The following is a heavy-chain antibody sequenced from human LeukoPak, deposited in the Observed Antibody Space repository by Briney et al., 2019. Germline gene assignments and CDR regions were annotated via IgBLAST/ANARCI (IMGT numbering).Heavy chain of an antibody. J-gene: IGHJ5*02. CDR1: GYTFTSYG. CDR2: ISAYNGNT. CDR3: ATEPGIAAAATPQLDP. V-gene: IGHV1-18*01. Sequence: ASVKVSCKASGYTFTSYGISWVRQAPGQGLEWLGWISAYNGNTNYAQKLQGRVTMTTDTSKSTAYMELRSLRSDETAVYYCATEPGIAAAATPQLDPWGEGTLVSVSS. D-gene: IGHD6-13*01.